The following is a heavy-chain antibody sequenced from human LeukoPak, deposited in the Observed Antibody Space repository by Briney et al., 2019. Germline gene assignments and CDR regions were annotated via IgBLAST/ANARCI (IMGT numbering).Heavy chain of an antibody. Sequence: SQTLSLTCAISGDSVSSYSASWNWIRQSPSRGLEWLGRTYCRSKCYTDYAVAVRSRMTINPDTSKNQFSLHLNSVTAEDTAVYYCARGGHGNHVSLWEYWGQGILVTVSS. CDR3: ARGGHGNHVSLWEY. CDR2: TYCRSKCYT. V-gene: IGHV6-1*01. J-gene: IGHJ4*02. CDR1: GDSVSSYSAS. D-gene: IGHD1-14*01.